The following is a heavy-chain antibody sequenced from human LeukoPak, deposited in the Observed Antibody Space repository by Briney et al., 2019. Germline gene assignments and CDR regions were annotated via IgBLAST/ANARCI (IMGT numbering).Heavy chain of an antibody. CDR3: ARCGWTNYYYGMDV. J-gene: IGHJ6*02. D-gene: IGHD6-19*01. V-gene: IGHV5-51*01. CDR2: IYPGDSET. Sequence: GESLKISCKGSGYSFTTYWIGWVRQMPDKGLEWMGLIYPGDSETRYSPSFQGQVTISADKSTSTAYLQWGSLKASDTAMYYCARCGWTNYYYGMDVWGQGTTVTVSS. CDR1: GYSFTTYW.